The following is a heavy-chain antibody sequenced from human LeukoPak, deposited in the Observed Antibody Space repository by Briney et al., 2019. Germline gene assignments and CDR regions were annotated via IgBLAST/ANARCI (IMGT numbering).Heavy chain of an antibody. Sequence: GGSLRLSCAASGFTVSSNYMSWVRRAPGKGQAWVSVIYSGGSTYYADSVKGRFTISRDNSKNTLYFQMNSLRPEDTAVYYCARAGRSSGWPNFDYWGQGTLVTVSS. CDR1: GFTVSSNY. CDR2: IYSGGST. J-gene: IGHJ4*02. CDR3: ARAGRSSGWPNFDY. D-gene: IGHD6-19*01. V-gene: IGHV3-53*01.